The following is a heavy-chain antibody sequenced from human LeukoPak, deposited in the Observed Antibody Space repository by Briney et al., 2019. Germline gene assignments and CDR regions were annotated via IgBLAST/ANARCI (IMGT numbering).Heavy chain of an antibody. CDR3: ARGSAVADNDAFDI. CDR1: GGSISSYY. D-gene: IGHD6-19*01. V-gene: IGHV4-59*12. Sequence: SETLSLTCTVSGGSISSYYWSWIRQPPGKGLEWIGYIYYSGSTNYNPSLKSRVTISVDTSKNQFSLKLSSVTAADTAVYYCARGSAVADNDAFDIWGQGTMVTVSS. J-gene: IGHJ3*02. CDR2: IYYSGST.